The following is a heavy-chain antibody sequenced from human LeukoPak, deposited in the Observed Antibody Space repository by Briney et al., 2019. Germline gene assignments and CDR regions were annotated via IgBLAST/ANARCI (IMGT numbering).Heavy chain of an antibody. D-gene: IGHD6-13*01. V-gene: IGHV4-4*09. CDR2: IYTSGST. J-gene: IGHJ6*03. Sequence: SETLSLTCTVSGGSISSYYWSWIRQPPGKGLEGIGYIYTSGSTNYNPSLNSCVTILVDTYKHQFSLKLSSVPAADTAVYYCARVYSSSWYSYYYYYYMDVWGKGTTVTVSS. CDR3: ARVYSSSWYSYYYYYYMDV. CDR1: GGSISSYY.